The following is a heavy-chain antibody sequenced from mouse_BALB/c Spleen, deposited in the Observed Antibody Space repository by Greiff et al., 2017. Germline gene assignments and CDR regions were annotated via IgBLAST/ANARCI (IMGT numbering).Heavy chain of an antibody. D-gene: IGHD3-1*01. CDR1: GYTFTDYA. Sequence: VQLQQSGAELVRPGVSVKISCKGSGYTFTDYAMHWVKQSHAKSLEWIGVISTYYGDASYNQKFKGKATMTVDKSSSTAYMELARLTSEDSAIYYCARSRRALFDYWGQGTTLTVSS. V-gene: IGHV1S137*01. CDR3: ARSRRALFDY. J-gene: IGHJ2*01. CDR2: ISTYYGDA.